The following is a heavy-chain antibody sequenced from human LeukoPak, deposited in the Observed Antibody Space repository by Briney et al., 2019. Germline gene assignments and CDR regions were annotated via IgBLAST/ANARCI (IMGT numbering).Heavy chain of an antibody. CDR3: AKGLYYKDRSVYPA. CDR2: IGYDGSNK. V-gene: IGHV3-30*02. D-gene: IGHD3-22*01. CDR1: GFTFTNYG. Sequence: GGSLRLSCAASGFTFTNYGMHWVRQAPGKGLEWVAFIGYDGSNKYYADSVKGRFTVSRDKSKNTLYLQMNSLRTEDTAVYYCAKGLYYKDRSVYPAWGQGTLVT. J-gene: IGHJ5*02.